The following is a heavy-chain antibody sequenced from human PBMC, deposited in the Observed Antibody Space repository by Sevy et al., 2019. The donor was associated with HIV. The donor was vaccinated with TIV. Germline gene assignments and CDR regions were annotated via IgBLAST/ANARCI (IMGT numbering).Heavy chain of an antibody. V-gene: IGHV4-61*01. Sequence: SETLSLTCTVSGGSVSSDISYWNWIRQPPGKGLECIGSISYSGTTSYNPSLKSRVTISLDKSKNQFSLKVNSVTAADTAIYYCAKRDYGDYVDYFDPWGQGTLVTVSS. CDR1: GGSVSSDISY. CDR3: AKRDYGDYVDYFDP. D-gene: IGHD4-17*01. J-gene: IGHJ5*02. CDR2: ISYSGTT.